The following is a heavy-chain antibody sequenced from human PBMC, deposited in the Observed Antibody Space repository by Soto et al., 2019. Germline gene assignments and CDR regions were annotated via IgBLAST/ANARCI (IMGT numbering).Heavy chain of an antibody. V-gene: IGHV4-31*03. CDR2: IYYSGNT. CDR1: GGSISSGGYY. D-gene: IGHD2-2*01. CDR3: ERYSSTSGFGY. J-gene: IGHJ4*02. Sequence: SETLSLTCTVSGGSISSGGYYWSWIRQHPGKGLEWIGYIYYSGNTFYNPSLKSRVTISIDTSKNQSSLKLTSVTAADTAVYYCERYSSTSGFGYWGQGTRVTVSS.